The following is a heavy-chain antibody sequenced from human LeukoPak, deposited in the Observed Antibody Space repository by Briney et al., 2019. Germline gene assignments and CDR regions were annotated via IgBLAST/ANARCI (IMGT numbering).Heavy chain of an antibody. Sequence: GASVKVSCKASGGTFSSYAISWVRQALGQGLEWMGGIIPIFGTANYAQKFQGRVTITTDESTSTAYMELSSLRSEDTAVYYWARAPFSGSYYIGRSTFDYWGQGTLVTVSS. J-gene: IGHJ4*02. CDR3: ARAPFSGSYYIGRSTFDY. CDR1: GGTFSSYA. CDR2: IIPIFGTA. V-gene: IGHV1-69*05. D-gene: IGHD1-26*01.